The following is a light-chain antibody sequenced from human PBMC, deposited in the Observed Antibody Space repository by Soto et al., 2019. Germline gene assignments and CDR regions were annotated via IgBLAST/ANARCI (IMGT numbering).Light chain of an antibody. Sequence: QTVVTQSPSASASLGASVKLTYTLSSGHNNYAIAWHQQQPEKGPRYLMRLNTDGSHSKGDGIPDRFSGSSSGAERYLTISSLQSEDEADYYCQTWGTGIVIFGGGTKLTVL. J-gene: IGLJ2*01. CDR1: SGHNNYA. CDR2: LNTDGSH. V-gene: IGLV4-69*01. CDR3: QTWGTGIVI.